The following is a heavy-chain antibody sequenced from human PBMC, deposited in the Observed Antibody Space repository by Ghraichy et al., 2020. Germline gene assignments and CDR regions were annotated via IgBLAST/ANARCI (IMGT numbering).Heavy chain of an antibody. Sequence: GGSLRLSCAASGFTFSSYWMHWVRQAPGKGLVWVSRINSDGSSTSYADSVKGRFTISRDNAKNTLYLQMNSLRAEDTAVYYCAREYRAGYCSSTSCPKYSSPPRDWGQGTLVTVSS. CDR2: INSDGSST. D-gene: IGHD2-2*01. V-gene: IGHV3-74*01. J-gene: IGHJ4*02. CDR1: GFTFSSYW. CDR3: AREYRAGYCSSTSCPKYSSPPRD.